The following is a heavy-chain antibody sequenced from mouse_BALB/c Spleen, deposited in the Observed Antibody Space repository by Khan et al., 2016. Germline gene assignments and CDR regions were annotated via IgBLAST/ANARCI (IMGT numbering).Heavy chain of an antibody. CDR1: GYSFTSYW. Sequence: QMQLEESGPQLVRPGASVKISCKASGYSFTSYWIHWVKQRPGQGLEWIGLIDPSDSETRLNQQFKDKATLTVDKSSSTAYMQLSSPTSEDSAVYYCAIDSSGYWFAYWGQGTLVTVSA. CDR2: IDPSDSET. J-gene: IGHJ3*01. CDR3: AIDSSGYWFAY. D-gene: IGHD3-2*01. V-gene: IGHV1S126*01.